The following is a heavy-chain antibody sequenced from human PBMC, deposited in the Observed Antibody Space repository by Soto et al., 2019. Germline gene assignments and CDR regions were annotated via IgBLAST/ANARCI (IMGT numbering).Heavy chain of an antibody. D-gene: IGHD2-2*01. Sequence: LSLTCTVSGGSISSGDYYWSWIRQPPGKGLEWIGYIYYSGSTYYNPSLKSRVTISVDTSKNQFSLKLSSVTAADTAVYYCARSPQGGDIVVVPAATNWFDPWGPGTLVTVSS. V-gene: IGHV4-30-4*01. CDR2: IYYSGST. CDR1: GGSISSGDYY. J-gene: IGHJ5*02. CDR3: ARSPQGGDIVVVPAATNWFDP.